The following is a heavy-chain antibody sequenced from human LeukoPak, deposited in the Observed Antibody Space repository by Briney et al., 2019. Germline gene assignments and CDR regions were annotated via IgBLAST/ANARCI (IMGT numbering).Heavy chain of an antibody. CDR3: ARRRWGYSNYVVAFDI. CDR2: IYPGDSDT. J-gene: IGHJ3*02. Sequence: GESPKISCKGSGYRFTSYWIGWVRPIPGKGLELMGIIYPGDSDTRYSPSLQAQLTISADKSISTAYLQWSSLKASDTAMYYCARRRWGYSNYVVAFDIWGQGTMVTVSS. V-gene: IGHV5-51*01. CDR1: GYRFTSYW. D-gene: IGHD4-11*01.